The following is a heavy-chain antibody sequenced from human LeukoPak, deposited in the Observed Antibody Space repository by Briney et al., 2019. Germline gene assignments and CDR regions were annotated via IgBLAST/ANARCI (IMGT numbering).Heavy chain of an antibody. J-gene: IGHJ6*02. V-gene: IGHV1-18*01. CDR1: GYTFTSYG. D-gene: IGHD2-2*01. CDR3: ARDRLGYCSSTSCAYYYGMDV. CDR2: ISAYNGNT. Sequence: ASVKVSCKASGYTFTSYGISWVRQAPGQGLEWMGWISAYNGNTNYAQKLQGRVTMTTDTSTSTAYMELRSLRSDDTAVYYCARDRLGYCSSTSCAYYYGMDVWGQGTTVTVSS.